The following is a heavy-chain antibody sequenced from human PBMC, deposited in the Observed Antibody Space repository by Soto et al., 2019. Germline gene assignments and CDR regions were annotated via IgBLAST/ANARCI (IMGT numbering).Heavy chain of an antibody. CDR2: ISGSGGST. CDR1: GFTFSSYA. Sequence: VGSLRLSCAASGFTFSSYAMSWVRQAPGKGLEWVSAISGSGGSTYYADSVEGRFTISRDNSKNTLYLQMNSLRAEDTAVYYCAKERDYYSVFDYWGQGTLVIVSS. V-gene: IGHV3-23*01. J-gene: IGHJ4*02. D-gene: IGHD3-10*02. CDR3: AKERDYYSVFDY.